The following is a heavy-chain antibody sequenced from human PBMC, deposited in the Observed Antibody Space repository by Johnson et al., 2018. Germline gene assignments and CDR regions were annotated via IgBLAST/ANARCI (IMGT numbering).Heavy chain of an antibody. CDR2: IKQDGSEK. V-gene: IGHV3-7*01. CDR1: GFTFSSYW. Sequence: VQLVQSGGGLVQPGGSLRLSCAASGFTFSSYWMSWVRQAPGKGLEWVANIKQDGSEKYYVDSVKGRFTISRDNAKNSLYLQMNGLRAEDTAVDYCAKASYYDGSGYYLPPEYFQRWGQGTLVTVSS. CDR3: AKASYYDGSGYYLPPEYFQR. D-gene: IGHD3-22*01. J-gene: IGHJ1*01.